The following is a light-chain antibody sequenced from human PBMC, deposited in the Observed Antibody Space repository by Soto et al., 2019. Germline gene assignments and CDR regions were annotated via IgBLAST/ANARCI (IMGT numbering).Light chain of an antibody. J-gene: IGLJ3*02. Sequence: QSALTQPASVSGSPGQSIAISCTGTSSDIGGYNYVSWYQQHPGKAPKLLVYDVTERPSGVSNRFSGSKSGNTASLTISGLQPEDEADYYCSSYRSSSSAVLFGGGTKLTVL. CDR3: SSYRSSSSAVL. CDR2: DVT. V-gene: IGLV2-14*01. CDR1: SSDIGGYNY.